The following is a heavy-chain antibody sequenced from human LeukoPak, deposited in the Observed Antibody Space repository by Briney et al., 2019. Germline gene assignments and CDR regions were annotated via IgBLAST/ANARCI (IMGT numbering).Heavy chain of an antibody. J-gene: IGHJ4*02. V-gene: IGHV3-21*01. Sequence: GGSLRPSCAASGFTFSSYSMNWVRQAPGKGLEWVSSISSTSSYIFYADSLKGRFTISRDNAKNSLFLQMNSLRAEDTAVYYCAREAGGYSYATHLDYWGQGTLVTVSS. CDR1: GFTFSSYS. D-gene: IGHD5-18*01. CDR2: ISSTSSYI. CDR3: AREAGGYSYATHLDY.